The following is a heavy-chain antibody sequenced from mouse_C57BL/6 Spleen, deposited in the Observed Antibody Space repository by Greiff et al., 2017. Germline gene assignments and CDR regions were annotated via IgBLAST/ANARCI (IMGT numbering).Heavy chain of an antibody. Sequence: VKLMESGPELVKPGASVKISCKASGYAFSSSWMNWVKQRPGKGLEWIGRIYPGDGDTNYNGKFKGKATLTADKSSSTAYMQLSSLTSEDSAVYFCARSYYYGSSSGYFDVWGTGTTVTVSS. CDR3: ARSYYYGSSSGYFDV. D-gene: IGHD1-1*01. CDR2: IYPGDGDT. J-gene: IGHJ1*03. CDR1: GYAFSSSW. V-gene: IGHV1-82*01.